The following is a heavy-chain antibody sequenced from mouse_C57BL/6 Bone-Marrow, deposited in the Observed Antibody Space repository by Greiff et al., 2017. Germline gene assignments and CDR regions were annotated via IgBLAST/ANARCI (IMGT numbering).Heavy chain of an antibody. CDR1: GFSFNTYA. D-gene: IGHD3-2*02. CDR3: VRTQLRPHFSYYYAMDY. V-gene: IGHV10-1*01. Sequence: EVQLVESGGGLVQPKGSLKLSCAASGFSFNTYAMNWVRQAPGKGLEWVARIRSKSNNYATYYADSVKDRFTISRDDSESMLYLQMNNLKTEDTAMYYCVRTQLRPHFSYYYAMDYWGQGTSVTVSS. J-gene: IGHJ4*01. CDR2: IRSKSNNYAT.